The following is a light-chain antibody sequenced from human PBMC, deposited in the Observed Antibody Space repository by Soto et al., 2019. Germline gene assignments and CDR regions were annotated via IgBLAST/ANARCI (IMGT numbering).Light chain of an antibody. CDR2: GAS. J-gene: IGKJ1*01. Sequence: PGERATLSCRTSQSVSSNLAWYQQQPGQAPRLLIFGASTRATGIPARFSGSGSGTEFTLTISSLQSEDFAVYYCQQYISWPRTFGQGTKVDIK. CDR1: QSVSSN. V-gene: IGKV3-15*01. CDR3: QQYISWPRT.